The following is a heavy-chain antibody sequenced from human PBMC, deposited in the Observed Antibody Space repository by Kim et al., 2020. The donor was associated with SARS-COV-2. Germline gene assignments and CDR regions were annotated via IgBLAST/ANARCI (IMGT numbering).Heavy chain of an antibody. V-gene: IGHV3-15*01. CDR1: GFTFSNAW. D-gene: IGHD3-3*01. CDR2: IKSKTDGGTT. CDR3: TTDFRVLLGSHSYYGMDV. J-gene: IGHJ6*02. Sequence: GGSLRLSCAASGFTFSNAWMSWVRQAPGKGLEWVGRIKSKTDGGTTDYAAPVKGRFTISRDDSKNTLYLQMNSLKTEDTAVYYCTTDFRVLLGSHSYYGMDVWGQGTTVTVSS.